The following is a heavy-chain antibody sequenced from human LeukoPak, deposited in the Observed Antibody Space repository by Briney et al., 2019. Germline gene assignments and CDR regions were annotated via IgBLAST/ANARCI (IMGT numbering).Heavy chain of an antibody. CDR2: IIPILGIA. V-gene: IGHV1-69*04. D-gene: IGHD2-2*01. Sequence: SVKVSCKASGGTFSSYAISWVRQAPGQGLEWMGRIIPILGIANYAQKFQGRVTITADKSTSTAYMELSSLRSEDTAVYYCARDPLRCSSTSCYAGVDYWGQGTLVTVSS. J-gene: IGHJ4*02. CDR3: ARDPLRCSSTSCYAGVDY. CDR1: GGTFSSYA.